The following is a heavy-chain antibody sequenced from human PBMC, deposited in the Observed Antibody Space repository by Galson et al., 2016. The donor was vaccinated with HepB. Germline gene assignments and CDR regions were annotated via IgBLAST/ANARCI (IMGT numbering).Heavy chain of an antibody. D-gene: IGHD4-17*01. V-gene: IGHV3-23*01. CDR1: GFTFSNYA. Sequence: SLRLSCAGSGFTFSNYAMTWVRQSPGKGLEWVSTITGSGAGTYYADSAKGRFTVSRDNSKNTLFLQMNSLRAEDTALYHCAKDPNGAFLGSFDSWGQGTMVIVSS. J-gene: IGHJ3*01. CDR2: ITGSGAGT. CDR3: AKDPNGAFLGSFDS.